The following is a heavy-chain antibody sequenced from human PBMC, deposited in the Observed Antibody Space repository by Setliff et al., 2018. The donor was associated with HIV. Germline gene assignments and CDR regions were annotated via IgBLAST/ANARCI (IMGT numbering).Heavy chain of an antibody. D-gene: IGHD6-19*01. CDR3: ARTLYSSFSSFDY. Sequence: ASVKVSCKAPGDTFSTSALSWVRQAPGQGLEWMGWISAYNGNTNYAEKFQGRVTMTTDTSTSTAYMDLRSLRADDTALYYCARTLYSSFSSFDYWGQGTLVTVSS. CDR2: ISAYNGNT. J-gene: IGHJ4*02. V-gene: IGHV1-18*01. CDR1: GDTFSTSA.